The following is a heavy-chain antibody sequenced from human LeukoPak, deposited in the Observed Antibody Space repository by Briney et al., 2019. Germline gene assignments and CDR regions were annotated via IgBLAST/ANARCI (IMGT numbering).Heavy chain of an antibody. CDR3: AHGWGTVVFDY. J-gene: IGHJ4*02. D-gene: IGHD7-27*01. Sequence: SGPTLVNPTQTLTLTCTFSGFSLSTNGVGVGWTRQPPGKALEWVAFIYWDDDKRYSPSLKSRRTITKDTSKNQVVLTMTDMDPVDTATYYCAHGWGTVVFDYWGQGTLVTVSS. V-gene: IGHV2-5*02. CDR1: GFSLSTNGVG. CDR2: IYWDDDK.